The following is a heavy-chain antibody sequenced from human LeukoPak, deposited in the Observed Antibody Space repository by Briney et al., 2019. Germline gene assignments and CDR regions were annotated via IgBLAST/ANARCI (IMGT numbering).Heavy chain of an antibody. CDR1: GGSISSGSYY. CDR3: ARRLRLAVAGAFDV. D-gene: IGHD6-13*01. J-gene: IGHJ3*01. Sequence: SQTLSLTCTVSGGSISSGSYYWSWIRQPAGKGLEWIGRIYTSGSTNYNPSLKSRVTISVDTSKNQFSLNLNSVTAADTAVYYCARRLRLAVAGAFDVWDQGTLVTVSS. V-gene: IGHV4-61*02. CDR2: IYTSGST.